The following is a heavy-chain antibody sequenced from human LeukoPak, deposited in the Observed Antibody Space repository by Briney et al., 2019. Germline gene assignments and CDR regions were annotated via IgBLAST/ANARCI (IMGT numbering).Heavy chain of an antibody. CDR3: AKDLWFGETSSGGMDV. Sequence: GASVKVSCKASGYTFTSYDINWVRQATGQGLEWMGWMNPNSGNTGYAQKFQGRVTMTRNTSISTAYMELSSLRAEDTAVYYCAKDLWFGETSSGGMDVWGQGTTVTVSS. D-gene: IGHD3-10*01. CDR1: GYTFTSYD. J-gene: IGHJ6*02. CDR2: MNPNSGNT. V-gene: IGHV1-8*01.